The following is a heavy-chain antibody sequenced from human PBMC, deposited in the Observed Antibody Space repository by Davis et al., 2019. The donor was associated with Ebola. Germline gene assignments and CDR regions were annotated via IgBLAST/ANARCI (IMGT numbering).Heavy chain of an antibody. Sequence: GGSLRLSCAASGFTFSSYSMNWIRQAPGKGLEWVANIDSSGYLTQYADSVKGRFTISRDNAKNSLYLQMNSLRVEDTAVYYCARFSRGTTESYWGQGTLVTVSS. CDR3: ARFSRGTTESY. CDR2: IDSSGYLT. J-gene: IGHJ4*02. D-gene: IGHD4-11*01. V-gene: IGHV3-48*04. CDR1: GFTFSSYS.